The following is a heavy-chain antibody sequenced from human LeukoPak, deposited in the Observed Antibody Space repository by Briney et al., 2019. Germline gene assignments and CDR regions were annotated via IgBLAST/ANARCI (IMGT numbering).Heavy chain of an antibody. CDR1: GFAVSSNY. D-gene: IGHD3-3*01. J-gene: IGHJ3*02. CDR2: IYSGGST. CDR3: AKSGYYDFWSGYLDAFDI. Sequence: GGSLRLTCAASGFAVSSNYMSWVRQAPGKGLEWVSVIYSGGSTYYADSVKGRFTISRDNSKNTLYLQMNSLRAEDTAVYYCAKSGYYDFWSGYLDAFDIWGQGTMVTVSP. V-gene: IGHV3-53*01.